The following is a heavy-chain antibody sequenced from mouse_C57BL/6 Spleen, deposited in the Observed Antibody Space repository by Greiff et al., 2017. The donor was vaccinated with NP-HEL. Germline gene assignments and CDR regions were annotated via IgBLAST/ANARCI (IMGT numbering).Heavy chain of an antibody. CDR3: ARENPFTTVVAPFAY. V-gene: IGHV1-82*01. CDR2: IYPGDGDT. CDR1: GYAFSSSW. D-gene: IGHD1-1*01. J-gene: IGHJ3*01. Sequence: VQLQQSGPELVKPGASVKISCKASGYAFSSSWMNWVKQRPGKGLEWIGRIYPGDGDTNYNGKFKGKATLTADKSSSTAYMQLSSLTSADSAVYFCARENPFTTVVAPFAYWGQRTLVTVSA.